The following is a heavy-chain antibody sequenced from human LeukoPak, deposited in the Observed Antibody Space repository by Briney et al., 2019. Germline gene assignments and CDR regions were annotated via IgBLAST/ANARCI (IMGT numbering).Heavy chain of an antibody. Sequence: GGSLRLSCAASGFTFSSYAMHWVRQAPGKGLKWVAVTSFDGSDNYYADSVKGRFTISRDNSKNTLYLQMNSLRAEDTAVYYCAKDLTTLPYYMDVWGKGTTVTISS. V-gene: IGHV3-30*04. J-gene: IGHJ6*03. CDR3: AKDLTTLPYYMDV. D-gene: IGHD2/OR15-2a*01. CDR1: GFTFSSYA. CDR2: TSFDGSDN.